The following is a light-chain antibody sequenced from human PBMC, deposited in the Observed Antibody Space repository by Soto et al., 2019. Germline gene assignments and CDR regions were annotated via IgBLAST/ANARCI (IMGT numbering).Light chain of an antibody. CDR2: GAS. Sequence: EIVLTQSPDTLSLSPGESATLSCRASQTFSNTYLAGYQQKPGQAPRLLIYGASSRAPGIPDRVSGSGSGSDFTLTISSVEPEAFAVDYCQQYGSSPPFTFGQGTKLEIK. J-gene: IGKJ2*01. V-gene: IGKV3-20*01. CDR1: QTFSNTY. CDR3: QQYGSSPPFT.